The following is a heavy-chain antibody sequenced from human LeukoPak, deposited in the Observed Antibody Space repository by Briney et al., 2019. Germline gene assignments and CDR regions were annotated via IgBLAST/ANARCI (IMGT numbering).Heavy chain of an antibody. CDR2: ISAYNGNT. CDR1: GYTFTSYG. J-gene: IGHJ4*02. Sequence: GASVKVSCKASGYTFTSYGISWVRQAPGQGLEWMGWISAYNGNTNYAQKLQGRVTMTTDTSTSTAYMELRSLRSDDTAVHYCARLPYSSGWTGAHYFDYWGQGTLVTVSS. V-gene: IGHV1-18*01. D-gene: IGHD6-19*01. CDR3: ARLPYSSGWTGAHYFDY.